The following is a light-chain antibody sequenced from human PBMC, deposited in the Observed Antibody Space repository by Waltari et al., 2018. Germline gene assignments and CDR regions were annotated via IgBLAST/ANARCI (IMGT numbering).Light chain of an antibody. Sequence: EIVLTQSPGTLSLSPGETATLSCRASQSVISAYLAWYQHKPGQAPRLLIYGGSSRATGVPDRFSGSGSGTDFTLTITTLEPEDFAVYYCHQYTSSHLTFGPGTRVDIK. V-gene: IGKV3-20*01. CDR1: QSVISAY. CDR3: HQYTSSHLT. J-gene: IGKJ3*01. CDR2: GGS.